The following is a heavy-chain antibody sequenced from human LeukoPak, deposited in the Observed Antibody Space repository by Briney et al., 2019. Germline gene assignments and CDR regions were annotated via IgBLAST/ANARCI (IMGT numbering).Heavy chain of an antibody. CDR3: ATVNSGVALSDWYFDL. D-gene: IGHD2-15*01. Sequence: GGSLTLSCAAFGFTFSSYGMHWVRQAPGGGLEGGAGKWYDGSNKYYEESVKGRFTISREHSKSTVYLQMNSLRDEDTAVYYCATVNSGVALSDWYFDLWGRGTQVTVSS. CDR1: GFTFSSYG. V-gene: IGHV3-33*01. J-gene: IGHJ2*01. CDR2: KWYDGSNK.